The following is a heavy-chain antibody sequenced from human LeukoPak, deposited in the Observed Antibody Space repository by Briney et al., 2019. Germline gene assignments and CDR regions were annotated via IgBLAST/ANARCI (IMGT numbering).Heavy chain of an antibody. CDR1: GGSISSSNYY. J-gene: IGHJ4*02. D-gene: IGHD4-17*01. CDR2: IHYSGTT. V-gene: IGHV4-39*01. CDR3: ARHENGDIDY. Sequence: SETLSLTCTVSGGSISSSNYYWAWIRQPPGKGLEWIGSIHYSGTTNYSPSLKSRVTISVDTSKNQFSLKLSSVTAADTAVYYCARHENGDIDYWGQGTLVTVSS.